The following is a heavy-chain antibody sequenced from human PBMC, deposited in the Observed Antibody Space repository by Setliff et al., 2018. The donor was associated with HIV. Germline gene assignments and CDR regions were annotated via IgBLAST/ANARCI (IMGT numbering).Heavy chain of an antibody. CDR2: ISGHNGYT. CDR1: GYTFNDYG. V-gene: IGHV1-18*01. Sequence: ASVKVSCKASGYTFNDYGISWVRQAPGHGLEWMGWISGHNGYTNYAQKVQDRVAMTTDTSTSTAYMELRGLRSDDTAVYYCARDRSSTGDYNEEHLFEYWGQGTQVTVSS. D-gene: IGHD3-22*01. CDR3: ARDRSSTGDYNEEHLFEY. J-gene: IGHJ4*02.